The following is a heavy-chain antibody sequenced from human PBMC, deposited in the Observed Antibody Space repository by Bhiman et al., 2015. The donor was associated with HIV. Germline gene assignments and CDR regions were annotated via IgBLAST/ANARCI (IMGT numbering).Heavy chain of an antibody. CDR2: ISWDSDII. J-gene: IGHJ4*02. CDR3: AKDSSAVARDLDY. Sequence: EVQLVESGGGLVQPGRSLRLSCAASGFTFDDYGMHWVRQAPGKGLEWVSGISWDSDIISYADSVKGRFTISRDNAKNTLYLQLNSLRAEDTALYYCAKDSSAVARDLDYWGRGTLVTVSS. D-gene: IGHD6-19*01. CDR1: GFTFDDYG. V-gene: IGHV3-9*01.